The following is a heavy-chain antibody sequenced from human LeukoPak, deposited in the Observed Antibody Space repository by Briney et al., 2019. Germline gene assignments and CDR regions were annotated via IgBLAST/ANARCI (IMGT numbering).Heavy chain of an antibody. CDR2: IDNDGYST. CDR3: ARALSPAGLYDSSGYRFDY. J-gene: IGHJ4*02. CDR1: GFTFSSYW. V-gene: IGHV3-74*01. Sequence: GGSLRLSCAASGFTFSSYWMHWVRQAPGKGLVWVSRIDNDGYSTVYADSVKGRFTISRDNAKNTLYLQMNSLRAEDTAVYYCARALSPAGLYDSSGYRFDYWGQGTLVTVSS. D-gene: IGHD3-22*01.